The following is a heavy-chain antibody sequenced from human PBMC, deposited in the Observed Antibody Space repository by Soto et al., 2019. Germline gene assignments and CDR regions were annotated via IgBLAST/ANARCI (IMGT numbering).Heavy chain of an antibody. Sequence: QVQLVQSGAEVKKPGASVKVSCKASGYTFTAYYMHWLRQAPGQGLEWMGWINPNSGGTKYAQKFQGRVTMTNDTSNSTAYMELRRLGSDDTAVYYCARGDFDSSANYYAGWFDPWGQGTLVTVSS. D-gene: IGHD3-22*01. CDR1: GYTFTAYY. J-gene: IGHJ5*02. V-gene: IGHV1-2*02. CDR3: ARGDFDSSANYYAGWFDP. CDR2: INPNSGGT.